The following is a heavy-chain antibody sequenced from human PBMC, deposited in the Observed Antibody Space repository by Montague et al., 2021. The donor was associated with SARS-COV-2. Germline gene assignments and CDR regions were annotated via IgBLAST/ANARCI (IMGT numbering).Heavy chain of an antibody. CDR2: ISHSGST. CDR3: ARVPYRLLFVPRYYGMDV. D-gene: IGHD2-2*01. J-gene: IGHJ6*02. Sequence: SETLSLTCAVYGGSLSGYYWSWIRQPPGEGLEWIAEISHSGSTSYNPSLKGRVTISVDTSKNQFSLKLSSATAADTAVYYCARVPYRLLFVPRYYGMDVWSQGTTVTVSS. CDR1: GGSLSGYY. V-gene: IGHV4-34*01.